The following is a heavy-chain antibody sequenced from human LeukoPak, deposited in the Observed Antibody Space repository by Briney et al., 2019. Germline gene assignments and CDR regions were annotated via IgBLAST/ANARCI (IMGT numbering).Heavy chain of an antibody. J-gene: IGHJ4*02. V-gene: IGHV3-9*01. CDR1: GFTFDDYA. D-gene: IGHD6-19*01. CDR3: AKDAEAVASYFDY. CDR2: VSWNSGSI. Sequence: GRSLRLSCAASGFTFDDYAMHWVRQAPGKGLEWVSGVSWNSGSIGYADSVKGRFTISGDNAKNSLYLQMNSLRAEDTALYYCAKDAEAVASYFDYWGQGTLVTVSS.